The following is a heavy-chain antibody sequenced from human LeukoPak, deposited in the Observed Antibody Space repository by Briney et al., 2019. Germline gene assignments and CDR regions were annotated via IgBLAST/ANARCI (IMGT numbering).Heavy chain of an antibody. V-gene: IGHV4-4*07. CDR1: GGSTSNYY. CDR3: ARQGVATAIDY. D-gene: IGHD2-21*02. Sequence: SETLSLTCTVSGGSTSNYYWSWIRQPAGKGLEWIGRISASGNTNYNPSLKSRVTMSVDTSMNLFALKLSSVTAADTAVYCCARQGVATAIDYWGQGTLVTVSS. J-gene: IGHJ4*02. CDR2: ISASGNT.